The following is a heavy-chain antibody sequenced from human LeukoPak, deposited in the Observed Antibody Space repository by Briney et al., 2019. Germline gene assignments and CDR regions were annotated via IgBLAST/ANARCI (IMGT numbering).Heavy chain of an antibody. CDR2: VTGSGGDDT. CDR1: EFTITNYA. CDR3: AKDRIVGATGRLFDY. D-gene: IGHD1-26*01. Sequence: GASLRLSCAASEFTITNYAMSWVRQAPGKGLEWASTVTGSGGDDTYYADSVRGRFAISRDISKNTLYLQMNSLRAEDTAVYYCAKDRIVGATGRLFDYWGQGPLVTVSS. V-gene: IGHV3-23*01. J-gene: IGHJ4*02.